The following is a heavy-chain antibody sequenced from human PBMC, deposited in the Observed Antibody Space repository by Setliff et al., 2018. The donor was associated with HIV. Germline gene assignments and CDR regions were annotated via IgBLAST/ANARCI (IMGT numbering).Heavy chain of an antibody. J-gene: IGHJ6*03. CDR2: IYYSEST. Sequence: TLSLTCTVSGGSISSSSYYWGWIRQPPGKGLEWIGSIYYSESTYYNPSLKSRVTISVDTSKNQFSLKLSSVTAADTAVYYCASLSAAAGTAKPPFYYYYYYMDVWGKGTTVTVSS. CDR3: ASLSAAAGTAKPPFYYYYYYMDV. D-gene: IGHD6-13*01. CDR1: GGSISSSSYY. V-gene: IGHV4-39*07.